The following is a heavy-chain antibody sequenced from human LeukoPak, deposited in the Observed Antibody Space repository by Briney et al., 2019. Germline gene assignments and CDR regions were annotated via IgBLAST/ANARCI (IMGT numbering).Heavy chain of an antibody. CDR1: GFTFSSYW. J-gene: IGHJ5*02. CDR3: ARVLAVAGSGILRS. Sequence: PGGSLRLSCAASGFTFSSYWMHWVRQVPGKGLVWLSRISSDGSSTDYADSVKGRFTISRDNTKNTLYLQMNSLRVEDTAVYYCARVLAVAGSGILRSWGEGTLVTVSS. D-gene: IGHD6-19*01. CDR2: ISSDGSST. V-gene: IGHV3-74*01.